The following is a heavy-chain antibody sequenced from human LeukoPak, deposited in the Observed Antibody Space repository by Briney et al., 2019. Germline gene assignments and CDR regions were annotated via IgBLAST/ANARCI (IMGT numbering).Heavy chain of an antibody. D-gene: IGHD3-10*01. V-gene: IGHV3-30*02. CDR1: GLLFSNYG. Sequence: GGSLRLSCAASGLLFSNYGMHWVRQAPGKGLEWVAFIRDDGINKYHADSVKGRFTISRDNSKNTLYLQMNSLRAEDTAVYYCAKDGWGYYGSGRSCYFDYWGQGTLVTVSS. CDR2: IRDDGINK. CDR3: AKDGWGYYGSGRSCYFDY. J-gene: IGHJ4*02.